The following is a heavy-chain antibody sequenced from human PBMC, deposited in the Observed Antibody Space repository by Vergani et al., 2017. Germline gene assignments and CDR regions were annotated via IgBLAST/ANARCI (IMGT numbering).Heavy chain of an antibody. CDR2: MNPNSGNT. V-gene: IGHV1-8*01. D-gene: IGHD3-3*01. Sequence: QVQLVQSGAEVKKPGASVKVSCKASGYTFTSYDINWVRQATGQGLEWMGWMNPNSGNTGYAQKFQGRVTMTRNTSISTAYMELSSLRSEDTAVYYCARGVYDFWIGYYRGHAGVVDVWGQGTTVTVSS. CDR1: GYTFTSYD. J-gene: IGHJ6*02. CDR3: ARGVYDFWIGYYRGHAGVVDV.